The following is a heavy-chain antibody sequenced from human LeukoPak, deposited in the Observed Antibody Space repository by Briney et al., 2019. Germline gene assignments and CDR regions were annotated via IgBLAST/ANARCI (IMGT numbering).Heavy chain of an antibody. J-gene: IGHJ4*02. D-gene: IGHD1-26*01. CDR1: GGSISSYY. CDR3: ARDDRGSFDY. Sequence: SETLSLTCTVSGGSISSYYWSWIRQPPGKGLEWIGYIYYSGSTNYNPSLKSRVTISVDTSKNQFSLKLSSVTAADTAVYYCARDDRGSFDYWGQGTLVTVSS. CDR2: IYYSGST. V-gene: IGHV4-59*01.